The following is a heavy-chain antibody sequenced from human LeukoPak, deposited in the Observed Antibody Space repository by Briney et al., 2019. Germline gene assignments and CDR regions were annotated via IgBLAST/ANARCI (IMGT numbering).Heavy chain of an antibody. V-gene: IGHV3-48*03. J-gene: IGHJ4*02. CDR3: AREGSTLGSYGSGNYYNFDY. CDR1: GFTFSSYE. D-gene: IGHD3-10*01. Sequence: PGGSLRHSRAASGFTFSSYEMNWVRQAPGEGLEWVSYISSSGSTIYYADSVKGRFTVSRDNAKNSLYLQMNSLRAEDTAVYYCAREGSTLGSYGSGNYYNFDYWGQGTLVTVSS. CDR2: ISSSGSTI.